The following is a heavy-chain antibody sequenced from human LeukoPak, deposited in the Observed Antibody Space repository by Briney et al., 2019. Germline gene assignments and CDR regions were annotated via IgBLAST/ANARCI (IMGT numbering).Heavy chain of an antibody. J-gene: IGHJ4*02. CDR1: GFTFSSYS. CDR2: ISSIGRHI. CDR3: ARSHAIPFDF. Sequence: GGSLRLSCAASGFTFSSYSMNWVRQAPGKGLEWVSSISSIGRHIYYADSVKGRFTISRDNAKNSVNLQMNSLRAEDTAVYYCARSHAIPFDFWGQGTLVTVSS. V-gene: IGHV3-21*01.